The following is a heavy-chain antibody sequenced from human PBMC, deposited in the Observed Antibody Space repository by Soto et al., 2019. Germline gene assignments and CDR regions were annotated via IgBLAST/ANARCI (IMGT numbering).Heavy chain of an antibody. J-gene: IGHJ6*02. D-gene: IGHD3-10*01. Sequence: GESLKISCAASGLTFSSYSMNWVRQAPGKGLEWVSYISSSSSTIYYADSVKGRFTISRDNAKNTLYLQMNSLRAEDTAVYYCARGPAHPGSYGDYYYYYGMDVWGQGTTVTVSS. CDR1: GLTFSSYS. CDR2: ISSSSSTI. CDR3: ARGPAHPGSYGDYYYYYGMDV. V-gene: IGHV3-48*01.